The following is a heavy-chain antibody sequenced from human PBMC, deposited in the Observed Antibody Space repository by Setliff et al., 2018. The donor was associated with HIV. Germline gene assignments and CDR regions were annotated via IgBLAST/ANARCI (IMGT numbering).Heavy chain of an antibody. CDR1: GFTFSNYE. CDR2: ITGSGDTI. D-gene: IGHD6-19*01. V-gene: IGHV3-48*03. Sequence: LGGSLRLSCAASGFTFSNYEMSWVRQAPGKGPEWVSYITGSGDTIYYADSVKGRFTMSRDNAKDSVYLQMNTLRVEDTAVYYCAREATPRHSSGWVYFDYWGQGMMVTVSS. CDR3: AREATPRHSSGWVYFDY. J-gene: IGHJ4*02.